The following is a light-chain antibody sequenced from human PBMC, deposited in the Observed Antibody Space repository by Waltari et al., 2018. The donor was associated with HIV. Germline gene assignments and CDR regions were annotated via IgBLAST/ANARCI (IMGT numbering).Light chain of an antibody. CDR3: QVWDSSRDWV. CDR1: NTGSKS. V-gene: IGLV3-21*02. Sequence: SNVLTQPPSVSVAPGQTARITCVGNNTGSKSVHWYQQRPGQAPVVVVFDGSARPSGIRERFAGSNSGNTATLTISRVEAGDEADYYCQVWDSSRDWVFGGGTKLTVL. CDR2: DGS. J-gene: IGLJ3*02.